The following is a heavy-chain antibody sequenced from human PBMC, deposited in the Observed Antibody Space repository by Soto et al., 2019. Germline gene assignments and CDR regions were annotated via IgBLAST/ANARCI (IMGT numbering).Heavy chain of an antibody. CDR2: ISGSGGST. V-gene: IGHV3-23*01. J-gene: IGHJ4*02. CDR1: GFTFSSYA. D-gene: IGHD3-22*01. Sequence: EVQLLESGGGLVQPGGSLRLSCAASGFTFSSYAMSWVRQAPGKGLEWVSAISGSGGSTYYADSVKGRFTISRDNSKKTLYLKMNSLRAEDRAVYYCEKEGGGQYYYDSSGYSRYYDYWGQGTLVTVSS. CDR3: EKEGGGQYYYDSSGYSRYYDY.